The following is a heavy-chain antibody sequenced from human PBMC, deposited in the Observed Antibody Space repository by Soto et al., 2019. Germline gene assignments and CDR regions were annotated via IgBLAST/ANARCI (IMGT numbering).Heavy chain of an antibody. CDR3: ASMRLSIAVAAPGNWLDP. CDR1: GGSISSSSYY. J-gene: IGHJ5*02. CDR2: IYYSGST. V-gene: IGHV4-39*01. D-gene: IGHD6-19*01. Sequence: PSETLSLTCPVSGGSISSSSYYWGWIRQPPGKGLEWIGSIYYSGSTYYNPSLKSRVTISVDTAKNQFSLKLSSVTAADTAVYYCASMRLSIAVAAPGNWLDPWGQGTLVTVSS.